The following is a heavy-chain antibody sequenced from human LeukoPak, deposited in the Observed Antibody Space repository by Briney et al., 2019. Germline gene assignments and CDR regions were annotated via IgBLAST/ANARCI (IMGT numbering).Heavy chain of an antibody. CDR1: GFTFSSYV. D-gene: IGHD1-1*01. CDR3: ALDLEVDY. CDR2: ISGSGGGT. J-gene: IGHJ4*02. V-gene: IGHV3-23*01. Sequence: GGSLRLSCAASGFTFSSYVMSWVRQAPGKGLEWVSAISGSGGGTHYADSVKGRFTVSRDNSKNTLYLQMNSLRADDTAVYYCALDLEVDYWGQGTLVTVSS.